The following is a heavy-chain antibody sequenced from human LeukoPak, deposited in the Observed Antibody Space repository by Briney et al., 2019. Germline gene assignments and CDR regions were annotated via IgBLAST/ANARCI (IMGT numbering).Heavy chain of an antibody. CDR1: GFTVTRNY. CDR3: VRGPTGQLEQRVLDY. Sequence: GGSLRLSCAASGFTVTRNYMSWVRQAPGKGLEWVSVIYSGGGTYYADSVKGRFTMSRDSSKNTLYLQMNNLRAEDTAVYYCVRGPTGQLEQRVLDYWGQGTLVTVSA. D-gene: IGHD1/OR15-1a*01. CDR2: IYSGGGT. J-gene: IGHJ4*01. V-gene: IGHV3-66*01.